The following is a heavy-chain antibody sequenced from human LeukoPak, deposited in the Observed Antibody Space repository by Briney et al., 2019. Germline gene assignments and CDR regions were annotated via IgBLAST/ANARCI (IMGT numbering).Heavy chain of an antibody. CDR2: IYYSENT. Sequence: SDTLSLTCTVSGGSISSYYWSWIRQPPGKGLEWIGYIYYSENTNYNPSLKSRVTISVDTSKNQFSLKLSSVTAADRAVYYCARWVRGPTAFDYWGQGTLVTVSS. CDR3: ARWVRGPTAFDY. V-gene: IGHV4-59*08. D-gene: IGHD3-10*01. J-gene: IGHJ4*02. CDR1: GGSISSYY.